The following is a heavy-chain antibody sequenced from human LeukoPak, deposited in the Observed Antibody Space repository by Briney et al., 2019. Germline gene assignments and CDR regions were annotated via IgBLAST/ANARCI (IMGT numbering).Heavy chain of an antibody. Sequence: SEPLSPPCAVHGGPFSGYYSSWTRHPPGTGMDWIGEINPIRSTNENPSLKSRVTISVDTSKNQFSLKLSSVTAADTAVYYCARGAILYYGSGSTAPYYYYYGMDVWGKGATVTVSS. D-gene: IGHD3-10*01. CDR1: GGPFSGYY. CDR3: ARGAILYYGSGSTAPYYYYYGMDV. CDR2: INPIRST. V-gene: IGHV4-34*01. J-gene: IGHJ6*04.